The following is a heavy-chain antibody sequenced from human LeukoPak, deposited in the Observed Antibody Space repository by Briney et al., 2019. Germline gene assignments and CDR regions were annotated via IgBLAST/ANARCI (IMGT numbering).Heavy chain of an antibody. D-gene: IGHD3-3*01. J-gene: IGHJ4*02. CDR2: VYYTGGT. Sequence: SETLSLTCSVSGASISGYYWSWIRQTPGKGLEWIGYVYYTGGTNYNPSLQSRVTITVDTSNNQFSLNLRSVTAADTAVYYCARYMRDSGTYDFDYWGQGTLVTVSS. V-gene: IGHV4-59*13. CDR3: ARYMRDSGTYDFDY. CDR1: GASISGYY.